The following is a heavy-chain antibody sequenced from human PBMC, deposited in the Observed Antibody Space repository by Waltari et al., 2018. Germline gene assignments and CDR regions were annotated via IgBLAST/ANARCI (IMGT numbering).Heavy chain of an antibody. CDR1: GFTFSGSE. V-gene: IGHV3-48*03. D-gene: IGHD2-8*01. J-gene: IGHJ4*02. CDR2: FSTSGDTV. Sequence: EVQLLESGGGLVQPGGSLRLSCAASGFTFSGSEMNWVRQAPGKGLEWVSYFSTSGDTVYYADSVKGRFTLSRDSAESSLYLQMNSLGAEDTAVYYCARGWYYFDYWGQGTLVTVSS. CDR3: ARGWYYFDY.